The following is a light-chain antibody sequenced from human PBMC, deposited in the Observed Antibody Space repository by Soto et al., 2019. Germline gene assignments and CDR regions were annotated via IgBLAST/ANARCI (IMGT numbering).Light chain of an antibody. V-gene: IGKV1-33*01. CDR2: AAF. Sequence: DIQMTQSPSSLSASVGDRVTITCQASQDISNDLNWYQQKPGKAPKLLIYAAFNLETRVPSRFSGSGSGTHFTFTISSLQPEDIATYYCQKYDNLPPTFGPGTKVYIK. CDR1: QDISND. J-gene: IGKJ3*01. CDR3: QKYDNLPPT.